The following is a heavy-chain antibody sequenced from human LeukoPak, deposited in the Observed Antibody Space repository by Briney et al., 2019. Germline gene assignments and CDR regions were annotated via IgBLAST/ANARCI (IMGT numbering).Heavy chain of an antibody. CDR1: GFTFSSYG. Sequence: GRSLRLSCAASGFTFSSYGMSWVRQAPGKGLEWVSTIGGSGNSTYYADSVKGRFTISRDNSKNTLYLQMNSLKTEDTAVYYCTRRGTYGSTTYYKELFDYWGQGTLVTVSS. D-gene: IGHD3-10*01. J-gene: IGHJ4*02. CDR3: TRRGTYGSTTYYKELFDY. V-gene: IGHV3-23*01. CDR2: IGGSGNST.